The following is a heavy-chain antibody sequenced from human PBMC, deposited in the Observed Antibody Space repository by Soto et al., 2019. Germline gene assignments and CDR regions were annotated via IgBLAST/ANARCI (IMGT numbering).Heavy chain of an antibody. CDR3: AKDYLTLPFRVGQLSLYTDY. CDR2: TSYDGSNK. J-gene: IGHJ4*02. V-gene: IGHV3-30*18. CDR1: GFTFSSYG. D-gene: IGHD3-16*02. Sequence: QVQLVESGGGVVQPGRSLRLSCAASGFTFSSYGMHWVRQAPGKGLEWVAVTSYDGSNKYYADSVKGRFTISRDNSKNTLYLQMGSLRAEDTAVYYCAKDYLTLPFRVGQLSLYTDYWGQGTLVTVSS.